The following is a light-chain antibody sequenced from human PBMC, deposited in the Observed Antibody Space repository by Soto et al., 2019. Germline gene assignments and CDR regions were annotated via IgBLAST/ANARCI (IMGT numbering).Light chain of an antibody. V-gene: IGKV1-5*01. J-gene: IGKJ1*01. Sequence: DIRMTQYPSTLSASVGDRVTISCRASKTISSWLAWYQQKPGKAPKLLIYDASRLESGVPSRLSGSGYGTEFTLTISRLQHEDFAGYHCQHYDSSPQTFGQGTKVDI. CDR3: QHYDSSPQT. CDR1: KTISSW. CDR2: DAS.